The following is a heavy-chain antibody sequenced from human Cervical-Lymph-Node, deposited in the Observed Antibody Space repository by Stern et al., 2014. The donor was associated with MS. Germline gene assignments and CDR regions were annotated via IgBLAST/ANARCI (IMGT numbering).Heavy chain of an antibody. CDR3: ASLAARLPHYYYGMDV. D-gene: IGHD6-6*01. J-gene: IGHJ6*02. CDR2: INPNSGGT. Sequence: QMQLVQSGAEVKKPGASVKVSCKASGYTFTGYYMHWGRQAPGQGLEWMGRINPNSGGTNYAQKFQGRVTMTRDTSISTAYMELSRLRSDDTAVYYCASLAARLPHYYYGMDVWGQGTTVTVSS. V-gene: IGHV1-2*06. CDR1: GYTFTGYY.